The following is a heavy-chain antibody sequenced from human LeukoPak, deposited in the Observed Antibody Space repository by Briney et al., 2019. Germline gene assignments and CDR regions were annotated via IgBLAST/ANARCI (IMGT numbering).Heavy chain of an antibody. D-gene: IGHD5-24*01. J-gene: IGHJ4*02. CDR1: SGSITNSNYY. Sequence: SETLSLTCTVSSGSITNSNYYWGWIRQPPGKGLEWIGTIDHAGTTFYNVSLKSRVTISVDTPNNQSSLRLNSVGSADTAVYYCARRRDGYNLLDYWGQGNLVTVSS. CDR2: IDHAGTT. CDR3: ARRRDGYNLLDY. V-gene: IGHV4-39*01.